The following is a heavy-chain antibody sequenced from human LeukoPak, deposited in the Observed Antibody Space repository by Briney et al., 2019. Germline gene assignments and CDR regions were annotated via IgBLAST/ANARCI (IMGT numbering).Heavy chain of an antibody. CDR3: ARGYCGGDCYSDYYYGMGV. CDR1: GFTFSSYW. V-gene: IGHV3-74*01. J-gene: IGHJ6*02. CDR2: INSDGSST. D-gene: IGHD2-21*02. Sequence: GGSLRLSCAASGFTFSSYWMHWVRQAPGKGLVWVSRINSDGSSTSYADSVKGRFTISRDNAKNTLYPQMNSLRAEDTAVYYCARGYCGGDCYSDYYYGMGVWGQGTTVTVSS.